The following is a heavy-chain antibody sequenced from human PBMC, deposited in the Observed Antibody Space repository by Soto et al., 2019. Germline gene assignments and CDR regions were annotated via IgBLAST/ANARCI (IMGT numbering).Heavy chain of an antibody. Sequence: PSETLCLTCTVSGGSISSYYWSWIRQPPGKGLEWIGYIYYSGSTNYNPSLKSRVTISVDTSKNQFSLKLSSVTAADTAVYYCARVVVPAAKNWFDPWGQGTLVTVSS. J-gene: IGHJ5*02. CDR3: ARVVVPAAKNWFDP. V-gene: IGHV4-59*01. CDR2: IYYSGST. D-gene: IGHD2-2*01. CDR1: GGSISSYY.